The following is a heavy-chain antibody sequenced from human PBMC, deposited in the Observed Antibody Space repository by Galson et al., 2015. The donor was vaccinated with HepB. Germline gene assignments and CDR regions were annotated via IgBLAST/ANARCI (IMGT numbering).Heavy chain of an antibody. D-gene: IGHD5-18*01. CDR2: MNPNSGNT. Sequence: SVKVSCKASGYTFTSYDINWGRQATGQGLEWMGWMNPNSGNTGYAQKFQGRVTMTRNTSISTAYMELSSLRSEDTAVYYWARAGDTASGYFYYMDVWGKGTTVTVSS. CDR1: GYTFTSYD. CDR3: ARAGDTASGYFYYMDV. V-gene: IGHV1-8*01. J-gene: IGHJ6*03.